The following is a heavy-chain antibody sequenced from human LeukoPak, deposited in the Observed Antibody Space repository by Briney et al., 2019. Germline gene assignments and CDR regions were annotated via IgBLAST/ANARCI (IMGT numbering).Heavy chain of an antibody. CDR1: GFTFSSYA. V-gene: IGHV3-30*18. D-gene: IGHD3-16*01. Sequence: PGGSLRLSCAASGFTFSSYAMSWVRQAPGKGLEWVAVISYDGSNKYYADSVKGRFTISRDNSKNTLYLQMNSLRAEDTAVYYCAKGFTYVWGSPPEFDYWGQGTLVTVSS. CDR2: ISYDGSNK. J-gene: IGHJ4*02. CDR3: AKGFTYVWGSPPEFDY.